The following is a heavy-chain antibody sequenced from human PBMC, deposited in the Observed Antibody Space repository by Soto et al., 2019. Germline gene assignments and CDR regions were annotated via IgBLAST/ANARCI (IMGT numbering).Heavy chain of an antibody. J-gene: IGHJ3*02. Sequence: GGSLRLSCAASGFSFIDYSMNWVRQAPGKGLEWVASISSSSGYISYAESVRGRFTISRDNAKNSLYLQMNSLRAEDTAVYYCAREVVGATPAFDIWGQGTMVTVSS. CDR3: AREVVGATPAFDI. D-gene: IGHD1-26*01. CDR1: GFSFIDYS. CDR2: ISSSSGYI. V-gene: IGHV3-21*01.